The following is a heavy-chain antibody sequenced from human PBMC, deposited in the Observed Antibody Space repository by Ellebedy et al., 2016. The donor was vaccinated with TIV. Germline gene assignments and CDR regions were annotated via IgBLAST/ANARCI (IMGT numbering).Heavy chain of an antibody. CDR1: GFTFSSYA. Sequence: GESLKISCVASGFTFSSYAMCWVRQAPGKGLEWVSTISDSGGNTYFPDSVKGRFTISRDNSRNTVYLQMNSLRAEDIAVYYCARAGIVVVPAAIGVWGQGTLVTVSS. D-gene: IGHD2-2*01. V-gene: IGHV3-23*01. CDR2: ISDSGGNT. J-gene: IGHJ4*02. CDR3: ARAGIVVVPAAIGV.